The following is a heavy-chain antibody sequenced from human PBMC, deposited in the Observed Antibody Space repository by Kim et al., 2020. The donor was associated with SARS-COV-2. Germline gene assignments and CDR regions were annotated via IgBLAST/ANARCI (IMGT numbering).Heavy chain of an antibody. J-gene: IGHJ2*01. Sequence: ASVKVSCKASGYTFTGYYMHWVRQAPGQGLEWMGRINPNSGGTNYAQKFQGRVTMTRDTSISTAYMELSRLRSDDTAVYYCARVQQWLGHWYFDLWGRGTLVTVSS. CDR2: INPNSGGT. D-gene: IGHD6-19*01. CDR3: ARVQQWLGHWYFDL. CDR1: GYTFTGYY. V-gene: IGHV1-2*06.